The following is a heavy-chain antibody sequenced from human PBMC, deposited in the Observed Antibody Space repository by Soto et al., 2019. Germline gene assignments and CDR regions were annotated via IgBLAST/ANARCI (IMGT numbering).Heavy chain of an antibody. Sequence: SLRLSCAASGFTFSSYAMSWVRQAPGKGLEWVSAISGSGGSTYYADSVKGRFTISRDNSKNTVYLQMNSLRAEDTAVYYCAKDTYYHDSSGYYVFDYWGQGTLVTVSS. CDR3: AKDTYYHDSSGYYVFDY. D-gene: IGHD3-22*01. CDR1: GFTFSSYA. V-gene: IGHV3-23*01. J-gene: IGHJ4*02. CDR2: ISGSGGST.